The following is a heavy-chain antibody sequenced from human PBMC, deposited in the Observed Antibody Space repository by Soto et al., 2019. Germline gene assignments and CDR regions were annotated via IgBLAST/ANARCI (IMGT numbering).Heavy chain of an antibody. V-gene: IGHV3-23*01. J-gene: IGHJ4*02. Sequence: PGGSLRLSCAASGFTFSSYAMSWVRQAPGKGLEWVSAISGSGGSTYYADSVKGRFTISRDNSKNTLYLQMNSLRAEDTAVYYCAKDRPYYYDSSGYLFDYWGQGTLVTVSS. CDR2: ISGSGGST. CDR3: AKDRPYYYDSSGYLFDY. D-gene: IGHD3-22*01. CDR1: GFTFSSYA.